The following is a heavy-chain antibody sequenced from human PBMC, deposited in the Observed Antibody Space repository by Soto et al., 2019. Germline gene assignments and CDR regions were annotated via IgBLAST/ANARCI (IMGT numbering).Heavy chain of an antibody. V-gene: IGHV3-30*18. CDR1: GFTFSSYG. J-gene: IGHJ6*03. CDR3: AKDLTTVTGYYYYMDV. D-gene: IGHD4-17*01. CDR2: ISYDGSNK. Sequence: GGSLRLSCAASGFTFSSYGMYWVRQAPGKGLEWVAVISYDGSNKYYADSVKGRFTISRDNSKNTLYLQMNSLRAEDTAVYYCAKDLTTVTGYYYYMDVWGKGTTVTVSS.